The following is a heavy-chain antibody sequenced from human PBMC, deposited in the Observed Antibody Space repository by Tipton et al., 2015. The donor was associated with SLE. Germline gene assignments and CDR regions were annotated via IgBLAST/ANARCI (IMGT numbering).Heavy chain of an antibody. CDR1: GYSISSGYY. CDR2: IFHGGST. CDR3: ARRRGSSWYEDYFDY. J-gene: IGHJ4*02. D-gene: IGHD6-13*01. Sequence: TLSLTCAVSGYSISSGYYWGWIRQPPGKGLEWIGSIFHGGSTYYNPSLKSRLTISVDTSKNQFSLKLSSVTAADTAVYYCARRRGSSWYEDYFDYWGQGTLVTVSS. V-gene: IGHV4-38-2*01.